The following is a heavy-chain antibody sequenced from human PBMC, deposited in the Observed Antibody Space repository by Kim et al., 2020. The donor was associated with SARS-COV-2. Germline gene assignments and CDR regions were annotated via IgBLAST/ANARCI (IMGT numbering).Heavy chain of an antibody. CDR1: GFTFSSYG. Sequence: GGSLRLSCAASGFTFSSYGMHWVRQAPGKGLEWVAVISYDGSNKYYADSVKGRFTISRDNSKNTLYLQMNSLRAEDTAVYYCAKDRGGDYGEYGMDVWGQGTAVTV. D-gene: IGHD4-17*01. CDR3: AKDRGGDYGEYGMDV. CDR2: ISYDGSNK. J-gene: IGHJ6*02. V-gene: IGHV3-30*18.